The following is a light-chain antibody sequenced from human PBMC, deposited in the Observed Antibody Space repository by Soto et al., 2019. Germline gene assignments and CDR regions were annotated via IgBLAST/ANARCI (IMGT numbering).Light chain of an antibody. CDR2: DAS. CDR3: QQYNSYT. CDR1: QSISSW. Sequence: DIPTTQSPSTLSASVGDRVTITCRASQSISSWLAWYQQKPGKAPQLLIYDASSLESGVPSRFSGSGTGTEFTLTISRLQPDDCATYYCQQYNSYTFGGGTKVEIK. V-gene: IGKV1-5*01. J-gene: IGKJ4*01.